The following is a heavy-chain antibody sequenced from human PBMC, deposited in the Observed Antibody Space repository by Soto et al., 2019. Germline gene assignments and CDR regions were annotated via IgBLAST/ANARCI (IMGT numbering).Heavy chain of an antibody. CDR1: GFTFSSYA. J-gene: IGHJ6*02. D-gene: IGHD6-13*01. V-gene: IGHV3-30-3*01. CDR3: ARGALAAAGNYGMDV. Sequence: GGSLRLSCAASGFTFSSYAMHWVRRAPGKGLEWVAVISYDGSNKYYADSVKGRFTISRDNSKNTLYLQMNSLRAEDTAVYYCARGALAAAGNYGMDVWGQGTTVTVSS. CDR2: ISYDGSNK.